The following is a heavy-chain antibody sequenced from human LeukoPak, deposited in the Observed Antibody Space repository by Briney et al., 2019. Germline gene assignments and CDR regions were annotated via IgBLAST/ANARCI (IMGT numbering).Heavy chain of an antibody. V-gene: IGHV4-34*01. Sequence: SETLSLTCAVYGGSFSGYYWSWIRQPPGKGLEWIGEINHSGSTNYNPSLKSRVTISVDTSKNQFSLKLSSVTAADTAVYYCASPGTSKSFYYYYGMDVWGQGTTVTVSS. D-gene: IGHD2-2*01. J-gene: IGHJ6*02. CDR3: ASPGTSKSFYYYYGMDV. CDR2: INHSGST. CDR1: GGSFSGYY.